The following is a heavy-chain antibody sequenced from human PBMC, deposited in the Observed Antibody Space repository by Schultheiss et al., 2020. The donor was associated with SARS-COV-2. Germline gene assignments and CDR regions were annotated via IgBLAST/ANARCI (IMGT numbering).Heavy chain of an antibody. J-gene: IGHJ5*02. D-gene: IGHD4/OR15-4a*01. CDR1: GFTFSSYG. CDR2: IWYDGSNK. CDR3: ARWFNNDYGDL. Sequence: GGFLRLSCAASGFTFSSYGMHWVRQAPGKGLEWVAVIWYDGSNKYYADSVKGRFTISRDNAKNSLYLQMNSLRAEDTAVYYCARWFNNDYGDLWGQGTVVTVSS. V-gene: IGHV3-33*01.